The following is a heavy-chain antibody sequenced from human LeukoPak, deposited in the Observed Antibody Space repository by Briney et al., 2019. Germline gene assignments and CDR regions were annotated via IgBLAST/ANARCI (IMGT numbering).Heavy chain of an antibody. CDR2: GDYSGGT. CDR1: GDSFTSVTDY. D-gene: IGHD6-13*01. CDR3: AKDLGLVKPGIAAAGDY. Sequence: SETLSLTCTVSGDSFTSVTDYWAWIRQPPGKGLEWIASGDYSGGTYYNPSLESRVAISADMSKNQISLKLTSVTGADTAVYYCAKDLGLVKPGIAAAGDYWGQGTLVTVSS. J-gene: IGHJ4*02. V-gene: IGHV4-39*07.